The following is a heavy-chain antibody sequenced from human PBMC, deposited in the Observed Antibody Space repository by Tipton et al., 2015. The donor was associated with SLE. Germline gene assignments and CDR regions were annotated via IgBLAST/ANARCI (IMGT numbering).Heavy chain of an antibody. Sequence: TLSLTCTVYTGSFSGYYWSWIRQPPGKGLEWIGEINHSGSTNYNPSLKSRVTISVDTSKNQFSLKLSSVTAADTAVYFCARIYSGSYFAPDDFWGQGTLVTVSS. CDR3: ARIYSGSYFAPDDF. J-gene: IGHJ4*02. CDR2: INHSGST. V-gene: IGHV4-34*01. CDR1: TGSFSGYY. D-gene: IGHD1-26*01.